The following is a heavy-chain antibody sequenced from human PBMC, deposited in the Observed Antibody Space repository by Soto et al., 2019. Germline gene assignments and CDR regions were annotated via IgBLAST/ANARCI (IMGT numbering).Heavy chain of an antibody. Sequence: GGSLRLSCAASGFTVSSNYMSWVRQAPGKGLEWVSVIYSGGSTYYADSVKGRFTISRDNSKNTLYLQMNSLGAEDTAVYYCARDLRGSSSWYYYYYYMDVWGKGTTVTVSS. CDR2: IYSGGST. D-gene: IGHD6-13*01. CDR3: ARDLRGSSSWYYYYYYMDV. V-gene: IGHV3-53*01. J-gene: IGHJ6*03. CDR1: GFTVSSNY.